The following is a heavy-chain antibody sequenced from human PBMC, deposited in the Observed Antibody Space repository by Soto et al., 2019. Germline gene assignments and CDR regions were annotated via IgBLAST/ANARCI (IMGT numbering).Heavy chain of an antibody. D-gene: IGHD3-10*01. CDR3: VKEKRGSY. J-gene: IGHJ4*02. CDR1: GFTFSTCW. CDR2: INQDGSER. V-gene: IGHV3-7*01. Sequence: EVQLVESGGGLVQPGGSLRLSCAASGFTFSTCWMMWVRQAPGKGLEWVANINQDGSERYSVDSVKGRFTISRDNAKNSLYLQMNSLRAEDTAVYYCVKEKRGSYWGQGTLVTVSA.